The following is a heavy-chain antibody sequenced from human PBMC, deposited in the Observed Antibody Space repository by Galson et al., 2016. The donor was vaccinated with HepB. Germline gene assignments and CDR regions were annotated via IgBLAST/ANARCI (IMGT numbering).Heavy chain of an antibody. V-gene: IGHV3-33*01. Sequence: SLRLSRAASGFTFSSYGMHWVRQAPGKGLEWVAVIWYDGSNKYYADSVKGRFTISRDNSKNTLYLQMNSLRAEDTAVYCCARAYYYGMDVWGQGTTVTVSS. J-gene: IGHJ6*02. CDR3: ARAYYYGMDV. CDR2: IWYDGSNK. CDR1: GFTFSSYG.